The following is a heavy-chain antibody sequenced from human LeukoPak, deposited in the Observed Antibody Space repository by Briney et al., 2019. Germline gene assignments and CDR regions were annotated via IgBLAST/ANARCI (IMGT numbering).Heavy chain of an antibody. CDR1: GFSFITYN. J-gene: IGHJ4*02. Sequence: GGSLRLSCAASGFSFITYNMNWVRQPPGKGLEWVSSIFPSGGEIHYADSVRGRFTISRANSKSTLSLQMNSLRAEDTAIYYCATYRQVLLPFESWGQGTLDTVSS. CDR2: IFPSGGEI. CDR3: ATYRQVLLPFES. V-gene: IGHV3-23*01. D-gene: IGHD2-8*02.